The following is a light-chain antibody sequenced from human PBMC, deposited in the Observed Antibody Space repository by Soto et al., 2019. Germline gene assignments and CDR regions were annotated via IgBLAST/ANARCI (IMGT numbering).Light chain of an antibody. V-gene: IGLV2-14*01. Sequence: QSLLTQPASVSGSPGQSIAISCTGTSSDVGGYDYVSWYQQHPDKAPKLMIYEVTKRPSGVSNRFSGSKSGNTASLTISELQPEDEADYYCSSHTSGSTRVFGSGTKVTVL. CDR2: EVT. J-gene: IGLJ1*01. CDR3: SSHTSGSTRV. CDR1: SSDVGGYDY.